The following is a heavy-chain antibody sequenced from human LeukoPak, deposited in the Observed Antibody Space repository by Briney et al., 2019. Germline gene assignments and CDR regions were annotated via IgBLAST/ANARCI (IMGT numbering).Heavy chain of an antibody. V-gene: IGHV4-39*01. CDR3: ARQGHIDYSDSDLGFYYFDY. D-gene: IGHD4-11*01. CDR2: IYYSGST. CDR1: GGSFSSYY. J-gene: IGHJ4*02. Sequence: SETLSLTCAVYGGSFSSYYWGWIRQPPGKGLEWIGSIYYSGSTYYNPSLKSRVTISVDTSKNQFSLKLSSVTAADTAVYYCARQGHIDYSDSDLGFYYFDYWGQGTLVTVSS.